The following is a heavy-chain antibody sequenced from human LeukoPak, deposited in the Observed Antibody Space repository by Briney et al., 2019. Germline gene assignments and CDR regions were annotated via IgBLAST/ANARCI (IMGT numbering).Heavy chain of an antibody. CDR3: AREQGHSSGYPYYFDY. Sequence: PGGSLRLSCAASGFTFSSYAMHWVRQAPGKGLEWVAVISYDGSNKYYADSVKGRFTISRDNSKNTLYLQMNSLRAEDTAVYYCAREQGHSSGYPYYFDYWGQGTLVTVSS. CDR1: GFTFSSYA. CDR2: ISYDGSNK. J-gene: IGHJ4*02. V-gene: IGHV3-30-3*01. D-gene: IGHD3-22*01.